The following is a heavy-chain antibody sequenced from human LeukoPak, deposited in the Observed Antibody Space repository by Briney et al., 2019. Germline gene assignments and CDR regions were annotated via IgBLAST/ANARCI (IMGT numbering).Heavy chain of an antibody. V-gene: IGHV3-23*01. CDR2: IFPSGGEI. CDR3: ATYRQVLLPFES. CDR1: GFTFSTFA. D-gene: IGHD2-8*02. Sequence: PGGSLRLPCAASGFTFSTFAMIWVRPPPGKGLEWVSSIFPSGGEIHYADSVRGRFTISRDNSKSTLSLQMNSLRAEDTAIYYCATYRQVLLPFESWGQGTLVTVSS. J-gene: IGHJ4*02.